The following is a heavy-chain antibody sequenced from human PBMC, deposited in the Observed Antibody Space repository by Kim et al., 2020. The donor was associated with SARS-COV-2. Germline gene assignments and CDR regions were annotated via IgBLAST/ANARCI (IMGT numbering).Heavy chain of an antibody. D-gene: IGHD3-3*01. CDR1: GGTFSSYA. Sequence: SVKVSCKASGGTFSSYAISWVRQAPGQGLEWMGRIIPILGIANYAQKFQGRVTITADKSTSTAYMELSSLRSEDTAVYYCARAPFGVVIGGYMDVWGKGTTVTVSS. J-gene: IGHJ6*03. CDR2: IIPILGIA. CDR3: ARAPFGVVIGGYMDV. V-gene: IGHV1-69*04.